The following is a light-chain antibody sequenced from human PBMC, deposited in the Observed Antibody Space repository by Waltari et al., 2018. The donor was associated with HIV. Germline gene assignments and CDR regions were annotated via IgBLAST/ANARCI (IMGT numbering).Light chain of an antibody. CDR1: SSDVGDYNY. J-gene: IGLJ3*02. CDR3: CSYAGTWL. V-gene: IGLV2-11*01. CDR2: DVT. Sequence: QSALTQPHSVSGSPGPSVTLPCTGTSSDVGDYNYVSWYQRHPGKAPKLMIYDVTKRPSGVPDRFSGSKSGNTASLTISGLQAEDDAEYYCCSYAGTWLFGGGTKLTVL.